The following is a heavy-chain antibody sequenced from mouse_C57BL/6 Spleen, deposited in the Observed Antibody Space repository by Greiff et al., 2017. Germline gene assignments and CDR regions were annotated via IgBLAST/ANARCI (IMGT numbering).Heavy chain of an antibody. Sequence: EVKLMESGGGLVKPGGSLKLSCAASGFTFSDYGMHWVRQAPEKGLEWVAYISSGSSTIYYADTVKGRFTISRDNAENTLFLQLTSLRSEDTAMYYCARNRDYGSSSYYFDYWGQGTTLTVSS. CDR3: ARNRDYGSSSYYFDY. D-gene: IGHD1-1*01. CDR1: GFTFSDYG. V-gene: IGHV5-17*01. CDR2: ISSGSSTI. J-gene: IGHJ2*01.